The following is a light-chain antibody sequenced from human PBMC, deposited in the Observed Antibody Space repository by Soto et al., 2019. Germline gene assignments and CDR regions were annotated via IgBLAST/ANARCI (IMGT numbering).Light chain of an antibody. CDR1: SSNIGDNY. V-gene: IGLV1-51*01. Sequence: QSVLTQPPSVSAAPGQQVTISCSGSSSNIGDNYVSWYQHLPGTAPKLVVYDNDRRPSGIPGRFSGSKSGTSATLVITGLQTGDEADYYCSSYTTSTSFILFGGGTKLTVL. J-gene: IGLJ2*01. CDR3: SSYTTSTSFIL. CDR2: DND.